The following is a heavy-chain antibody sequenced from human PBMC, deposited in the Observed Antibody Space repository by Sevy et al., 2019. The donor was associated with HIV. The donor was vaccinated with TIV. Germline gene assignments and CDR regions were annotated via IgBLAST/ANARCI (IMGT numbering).Heavy chain of an antibody. CDR2: ISSNGGST. CDR1: GFTFSSYA. D-gene: IGHD3-10*01. J-gene: IGHJ3*02. CDR3: VKDGGVRGVMRSAAFDI. V-gene: IGHV3-64D*06. Sequence: GGSLRLSCSASGFTFSSYAMHWVRQAPGKGLEYVSAISSNGGSTYYADSVKGRFTISRDNSKNTLYLQMSSLRAEDTAVYYCVKDGGVRGVMRSAAFDIWGQRTMVTGSS.